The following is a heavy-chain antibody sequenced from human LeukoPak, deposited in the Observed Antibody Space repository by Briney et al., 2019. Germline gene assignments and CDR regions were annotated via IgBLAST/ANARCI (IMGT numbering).Heavy chain of an antibody. J-gene: IGHJ1*01. CDR3: ARDPYDSSGYYYVEYFQH. CDR2: ISSSSSYM. D-gene: IGHD3-22*01. V-gene: IGHV3-21*01. CDR1: GFTFSSYS. Sequence: GGSLRLSCAASGFTFSSYSMNWVRQAPGKGLEWVSSISSSSSYMYYVDSVKGRFTISRDNAKNSLYLQMNSLRAEDTAVYYCARDPYDSSGYYYVEYFQHWGQGTLVTVSS.